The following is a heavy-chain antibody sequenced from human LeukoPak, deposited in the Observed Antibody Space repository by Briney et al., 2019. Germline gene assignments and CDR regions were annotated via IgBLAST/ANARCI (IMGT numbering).Heavy chain of an antibody. J-gene: IGHJ5*02. CDR1: GFTFSDYY. CDR2: ISSSGSTI. Sequence: GSLRLSCAASGFTFSDYYMSWIRQAPGKGLGWVSYISSSGSTIYYADSVKGRFTISRDNAKNSLYLQMNSLRAEDTAVYYCARDASIAAAGTLWFDPWGQGTLVTVSS. V-gene: IGHV3-11*01. CDR3: ARDASIAAAGTLWFDP. D-gene: IGHD6-13*01.